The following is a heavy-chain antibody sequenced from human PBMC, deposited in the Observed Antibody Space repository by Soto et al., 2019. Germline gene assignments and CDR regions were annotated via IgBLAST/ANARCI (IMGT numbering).Heavy chain of an antibody. J-gene: IGHJ4*02. Sequence: QVQLQESGPGLVKPSETLSLTCAVSGDSISSYYCMWIRQPPGKGLESIGYLYYGRTANYNPSLKXRLTMPXXTSTNHCSLTLSSMTAADTAVYYCALRSMAVVPEYWGQGTLVTVSS. CDR2: LYYGRTA. D-gene: IGHD3-22*01. CDR3: ALRSMAVVPEY. V-gene: IGHV4-59*01. CDR1: GDSISSYY.